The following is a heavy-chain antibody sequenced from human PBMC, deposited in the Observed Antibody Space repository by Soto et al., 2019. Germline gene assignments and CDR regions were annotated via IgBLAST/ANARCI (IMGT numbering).Heavy chain of an antibody. CDR3: ATMGGFLNWFDP. J-gene: IGHJ5*02. D-gene: IGHD1-26*01. CDR1: GGSFSDYY. V-gene: IGHV4-34*01. Sequence: TSETLSLTCAVYGGSFSDYYWSWIRQPPGKGLEWIGQINHSGSTNYNPSLKSRVTISVDTSKRQFSLKLNSVTAADTAVYYCATMGGFLNWFDPWGQGTLVTVSS. CDR2: INHSGST.